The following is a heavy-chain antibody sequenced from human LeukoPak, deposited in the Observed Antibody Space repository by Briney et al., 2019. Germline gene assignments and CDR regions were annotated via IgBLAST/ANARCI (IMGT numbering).Heavy chain of an antibody. D-gene: IGHD3-16*01. CDR3: ARDTGYDYVWATSSQYYFAY. V-gene: IGHV3-21*01. CDR2: ISSSSSYI. Sequence: GGSLRLSCAASGFTFSSYSMNWVRQAPGKGLEWVSSISSSSSYIYYADSVKGRFTISRDNANSSLYLQMNSMRAEDTAVYYCARDTGYDYVWATSSQYYFAYWGQGTLVTVSS. CDR1: GFTFSSYS. J-gene: IGHJ4*02.